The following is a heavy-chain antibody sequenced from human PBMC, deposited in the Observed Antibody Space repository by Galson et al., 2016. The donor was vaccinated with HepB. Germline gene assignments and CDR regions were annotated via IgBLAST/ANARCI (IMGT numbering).Heavy chain of an antibody. Sequence: QSGADVKRPGASVKVSCKASGYTFPSYGISWVRQAPGQGLEWMGWTSPYNGNTNYAQNFRGRVTMTTDTSTSTAYMELRSLRSDDTAVYYCARDSRDFYFDYWGQGTLVTVSS. V-gene: IGHV1-18*01. CDR1: GYTFPSYG. D-gene: IGHD3-3*01. CDR2: TSPYNGNT. J-gene: IGHJ4*02. CDR3: ARDSRDFYFDY.